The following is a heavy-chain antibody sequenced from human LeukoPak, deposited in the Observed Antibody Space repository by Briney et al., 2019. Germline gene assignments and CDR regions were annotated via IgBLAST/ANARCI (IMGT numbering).Heavy chain of an antibody. CDR3: ARVRGAFVY. CDR1: GGSISSYY. D-gene: IGHD2/OR15-2a*01. J-gene: IGHJ4*02. V-gene: IGHV4-59*01. Sequence: SETLSLTCTVSGGSISSYYWSWIRQPPGRGLEWIGYIYYSGSTNYNPSLKSRVTISVDTSKNQFSLKLSSVTAADTAVYYCARVRGAFVYWGQGTLVTVSS. CDR2: IYYSGST.